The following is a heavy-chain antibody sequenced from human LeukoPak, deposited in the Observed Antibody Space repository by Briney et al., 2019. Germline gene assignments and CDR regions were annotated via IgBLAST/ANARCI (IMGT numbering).Heavy chain of an antibody. V-gene: IGHV4-59*12. CDR1: GGSISSYY. CDR3: AYGSGSYLSDAFDI. Sequence: SETLSLTCTVCGGSISSYYWSWIRQPPGKGLEWIGYIYYSGSTNYNPSLKSRISISVDTSKNQFSLKLSSVTAADTAVYYCAYGSGSYLSDAFDIWGQGTMVTVSS. D-gene: IGHD3-10*01. CDR2: IYYSGST. J-gene: IGHJ3*02.